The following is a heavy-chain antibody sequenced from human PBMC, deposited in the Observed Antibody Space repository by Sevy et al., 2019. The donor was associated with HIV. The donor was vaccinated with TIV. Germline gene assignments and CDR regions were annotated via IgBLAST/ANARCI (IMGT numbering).Heavy chain of an antibody. Sequence: ASVKVSCKASGYTFTSYDINWVRQATGQGLEWMGWMNPKTGNTGYALKFQGRVTMTRDTSTSTAYMELRSLRSDDTAIYYCTRVRALNYYDTSVSMEYNWFDPWGQGTLVTVSS. CDR2: MNPKTGNT. CDR1: GYTFTSYD. CDR3: TRVRALNYYDTSVSMEYNWFDP. D-gene: IGHD3-22*01. V-gene: IGHV1-8*02. J-gene: IGHJ5*02.